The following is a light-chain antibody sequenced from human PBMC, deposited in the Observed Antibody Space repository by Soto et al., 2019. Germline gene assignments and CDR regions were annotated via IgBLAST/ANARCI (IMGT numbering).Light chain of an antibody. CDR2: EVS. V-gene: IGLV2-8*01. CDR1: SSDVGGYNY. J-gene: IGLJ2*01. CDR3: SSYAGSSNFVV. Sequence: QSVLTQPPSASGSPGQSVTISCTGTSSDVGGYNYVSWYQQHPGKAPKLMIYEVSKWPSGVPDRFSGSKSGNTASLTVSGLQAEDEAHYYCSSYAGSSNFVVFGGGTQLTVL.